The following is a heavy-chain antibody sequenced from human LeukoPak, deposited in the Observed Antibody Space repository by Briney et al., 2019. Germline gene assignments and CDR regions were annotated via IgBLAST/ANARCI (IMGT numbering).Heavy chain of an antibody. CDR3: ARGSDYGAQGVDY. D-gene: IGHD4-17*01. CDR1: GGSISNRSYY. Sequence: SETLSLTCTVSGGSISNRSYYWCWLRQPPGTGLEWIGYIYYSGSTNYNPSLKSRVTISVDTSKNQFSLKLSSVTAADTAVYYCARGSDYGAQGVDYWGQGTLVTVSS. V-gene: IGHV4-61*01. CDR2: IYYSGST. J-gene: IGHJ4*02.